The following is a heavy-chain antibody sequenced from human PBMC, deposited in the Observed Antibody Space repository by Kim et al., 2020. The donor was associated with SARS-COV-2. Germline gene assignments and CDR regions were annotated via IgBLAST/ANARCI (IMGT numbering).Heavy chain of an antibody. CDR2: IYYSGST. D-gene: IGHD3-22*01. CDR3: ARDSDSSGYYYYGMDV. J-gene: IGHJ6*02. V-gene: IGHV4-39*07. CDR1: GGSISSSSYY. Sequence: SETLSLTCTVSGGSISSSSYYWGWIRQPPGKGLEWIGSIYYSGSTYYNPSLKSRVTISVDTSKNQFSLKLSSVTAADTAVYYCARDSDSSGYYYYGMDVWGQGTTVTVSS.